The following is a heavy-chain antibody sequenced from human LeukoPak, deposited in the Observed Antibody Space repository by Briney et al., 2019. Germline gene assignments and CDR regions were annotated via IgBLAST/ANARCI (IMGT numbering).Heavy chain of an antibody. D-gene: IGHD2-15*01. Sequence: PGGSLRLSCAASGFTFNTYAMSGVRQAPGKGLEWGSAMSGSGGRTYYADSVKGRFTISRDNSKTTLYLQMNSLRAEDTAVYYCAKWGCSGGSCYHFDYWGQGTLVTVSS. CDR3: AKWGCSGGSCYHFDY. CDR2: MSGSGGRT. J-gene: IGHJ4*02. V-gene: IGHV3-23*01. CDR1: GFTFNTYA.